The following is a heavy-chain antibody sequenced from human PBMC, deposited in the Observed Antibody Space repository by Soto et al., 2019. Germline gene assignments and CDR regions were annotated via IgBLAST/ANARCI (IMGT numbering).Heavy chain of an antibody. CDR3: TSTFGGVILKRNRMGSYGMDV. Sequence: QVQLVQSGAEVQKPGSSVKVSCKASGGTFSSYAISWVRQAPGQGLGWMGEIIPIFGTATYAQKFQGRVTITADESTSTAYMELSRLRSEDTAVYYCTSTFGGVILKRNRMGSYGMDVWGQGTTVTVSS. J-gene: IGHJ6*02. D-gene: IGHD3-16*01. CDR1: GGTFSSYA. CDR2: IIPIFGTA. V-gene: IGHV1-69*01.